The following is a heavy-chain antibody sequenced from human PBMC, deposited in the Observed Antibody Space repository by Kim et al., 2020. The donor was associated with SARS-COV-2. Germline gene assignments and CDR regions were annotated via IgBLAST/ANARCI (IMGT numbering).Heavy chain of an antibody. CDR1: GFTFSSYE. Sequence: GGSLRLSCAASGFTFSSYEMNWVRQAPGKGLEWVSYISSSGSTIYYADSVKGRFTISRDNAKNSLYLQMNSLRAEDTAVYYCARAFPPPAYCGGDCYSPHFDYWGQGTLVTVSS. V-gene: IGHV3-48*03. CDR3: ARAFPPPAYCGGDCYSPHFDY. D-gene: IGHD2-21*02. CDR2: ISSSGSTI. J-gene: IGHJ4*02.